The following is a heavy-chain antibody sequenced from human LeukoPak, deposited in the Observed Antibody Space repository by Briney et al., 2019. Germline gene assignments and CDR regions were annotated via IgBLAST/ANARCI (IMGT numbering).Heavy chain of an antibody. CDR1: GFTFSSYW. V-gene: IGHV3-74*01. D-gene: IGHD5-18*01. CDR3: ARGVHTAMVKAYYYYYYMDV. Sequence: GRSLRLSCAASGFTFSSYWMHWVRQAPGKGLVWVSRINTDGSSTSYADSVKGRFTISRDNAKNTLYLQMNSLRAEDTAVYYCARGVHTAMVKAYYYYYYMDVWGKGTTVTVSS. J-gene: IGHJ6*03. CDR2: INTDGSST.